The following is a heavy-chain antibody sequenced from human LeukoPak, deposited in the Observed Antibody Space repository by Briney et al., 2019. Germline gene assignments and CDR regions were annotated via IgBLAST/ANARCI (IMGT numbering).Heavy chain of an antibody. CDR2: IIGSSGTI. V-gene: IGHV3-48*01. D-gene: IGHD3-16*01. CDR3: ARRSEFGVLYYMDV. CDR1: GFTFSTYS. J-gene: IGHJ6*03. Sequence: GGSLRLSCEASGFTFSTYSMNWVRQAPGKGLEWVSYIIGSSGTIYYADSVKGRFTISRDNAKNSLYLQMNSLRAEDTAVYYCARRSEFGVLYYMDVWGKGTTVTVSS.